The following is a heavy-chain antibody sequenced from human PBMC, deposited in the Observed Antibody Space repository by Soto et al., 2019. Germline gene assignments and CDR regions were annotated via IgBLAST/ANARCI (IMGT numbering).Heavy chain of an antibody. CDR3: AKSYRDYGDYFDY. Sequence: PGGSVRRSCAACGFTVSRYGMHWVRQAPGKGLEWVAVISYDGSNKYYADSVKGRFTISRDNSKNTLYLQMNSLRAEDTAVYYCAKSYRDYGDYFDYWGQGTLVTVSS. V-gene: IGHV3-30*18. CDR2: ISYDGSNK. J-gene: IGHJ4*02. D-gene: IGHD4-17*01. CDR1: GFTVSRYG.